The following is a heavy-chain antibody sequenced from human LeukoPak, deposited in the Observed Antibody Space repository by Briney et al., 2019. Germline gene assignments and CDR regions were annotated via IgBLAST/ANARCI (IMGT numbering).Heavy chain of an antibody. CDR2: IYPDDSDT. CDR3: ARGAPIFYYFES. J-gene: IGHJ4*02. Sequence: NRGDSLKISRKTSGYIFTDYWIGWVRQVPGKGLEWMGIIYPDDSDTRYSPSFQGQVTISADKSTSTAYLQWSSLKASDTAMYYCARGAPIFYYFESWGQGTLVSVSA. V-gene: IGHV5-51*01. CDR1: GYIFTDYW.